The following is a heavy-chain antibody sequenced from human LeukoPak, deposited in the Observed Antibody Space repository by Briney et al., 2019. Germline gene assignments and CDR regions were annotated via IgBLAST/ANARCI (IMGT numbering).Heavy chain of an antibody. Sequence: GGSLRLSCAASGFTFSSYSMNWVRQAPGKGLEWVSSISSSSSYIYYADSVKGRFTISRDNAKNSLYLQMNSLRAEDTAVYYCARFPTQSYYDILTGYYFLPSSYYYYMDVWGKGTTVTVSS. CDR1: GFTFSSYS. CDR2: ISSSSSYI. J-gene: IGHJ6*03. V-gene: IGHV3-21*01. D-gene: IGHD3-9*01. CDR3: ARFPTQSYYDILTGYYFLPSSYYYYMDV.